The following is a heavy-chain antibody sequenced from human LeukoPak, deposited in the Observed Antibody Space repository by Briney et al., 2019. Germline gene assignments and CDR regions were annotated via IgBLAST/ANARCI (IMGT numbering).Heavy chain of an antibody. Sequence: PSETLSLTCTVSGGSISSSSYYWSWIRQPPGKGLEWIGSIYYSGSTYYNPSLKSRVTISVDTSKNQFSLKLSSVTAADTAVYYCARVDGRGSSWYGDLDNWFDPWGQGTLVTVSS. D-gene: IGHD6-13*01. CDR3: ARVDGRGSSWYGDLDNWFDP. V-gene: IGHV4-39*07. J-gene: IGHJ5*02. CDR2: IYYSGST. CDR1: GGSISSSSYY.